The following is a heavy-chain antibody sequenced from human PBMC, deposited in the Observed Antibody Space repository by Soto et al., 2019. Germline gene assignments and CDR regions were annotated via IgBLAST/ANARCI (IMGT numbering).Heavy chain of an antibody. V-gene: IGHV4-59*01. CDR3: ASIAAGTDYYYYGMDV. D-gene: IGHD6-13*01. CDR2: IYYSGST. CDR1: GGSISSYY. Sequence: SETLYLSCTVSGGSISSYYWSWIRQPPGKGLEWIGYIYYSGSTNYNPSLKSRVTISVDTSKNQFSLKLSSVTAADTAVYYCASIAAGTDYYYYGMDVWGQGTTVTVSS. J-gene: IGHJ6*02.